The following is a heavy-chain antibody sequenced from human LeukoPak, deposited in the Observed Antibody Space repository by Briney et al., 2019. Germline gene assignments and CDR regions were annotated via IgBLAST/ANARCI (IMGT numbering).Heavy chain of an antibody. CDR3: AKDPGSARAVAEPISDAFDI. D-gene: IGHD6-19*01. V-gene: IGHV3-23*01. J-gene: IGHJ3*02. CDR2: ISGSGGST. CDR1: GFTFSSYA. Sequence: SGGSLRLSCAASGFTFSSYAMSWVRQAPGKGLEWVSAISGSGGSTYYADSVKGRFTISRDNSKNTLYLQMNSLRAEDTAVYYCAKDPGSARAVAEPISDAFDIWGQGTMVTVSS.